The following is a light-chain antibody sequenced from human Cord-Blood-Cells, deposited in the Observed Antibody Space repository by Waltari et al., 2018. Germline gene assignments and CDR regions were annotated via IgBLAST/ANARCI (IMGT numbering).Light chain of an antibody. Sequence: STLSASVGDRVTITCRASQSISSWLAWYQQKPGKAPKLLIYDASSLESGVPSRFSGSGTGTEFTLTISSLQPDDFATYYCQQYNSYSWTFAQGTKVEIK. CDR2: DAS. J-gene: IGKJ1*01. CDR3: QQYNSYSWT. CDR1: QSISSW. V-gene: IGKV1-5*01.